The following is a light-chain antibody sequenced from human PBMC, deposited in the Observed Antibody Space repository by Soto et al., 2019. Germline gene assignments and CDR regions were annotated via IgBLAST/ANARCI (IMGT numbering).Light chain of an antibody. J-gene: IGLJ2*01. CDR1: SSNIGAGYD. V-gene: IGLV1-40*01. CDR2: GNN. Sequence: QSVLTQPPSVSGAPGQRVTISCTGSSSNIGAGYDVHWYQQLPGTAPKLLIYGNNNRPSGVPDRFSGSKSGTSASLAITGLQAEDEADYSCQSYDSSLSGSGVFGGGTKLTVL. CDR3: QSYDSSLSGSGV.